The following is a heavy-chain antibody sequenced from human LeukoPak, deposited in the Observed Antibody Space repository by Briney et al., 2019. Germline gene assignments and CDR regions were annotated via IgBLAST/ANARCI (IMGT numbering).Heavy chain of an antibody. J-gene: IGHJ5*02. CDR1: GGSFSGYY. CDR2: INHSGST. CDR3: ARAYRRNTAMAPNLGA. Sequence: SETLSLTCAVYGGSFSGYYWSWIRQPPGKGLEWIGEINHSGSTNYNPSLKSQVTISVDTSKNQFSLKLSSVTAADTAVYYCARAYRRNTAMAPNLGAWGQGTPVTVSS. V-gene: IGHV4-34*01. D-gene: IGHD5-18*01.